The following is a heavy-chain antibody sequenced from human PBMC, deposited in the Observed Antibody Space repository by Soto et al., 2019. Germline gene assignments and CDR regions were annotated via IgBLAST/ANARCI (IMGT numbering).Heavy chain of an antibody. V-gene: IGHV1-46*01. J-gene: IGHJ4*02. CDR2: INPSDRST. Sequence: GASVKVSCKASGYTFTSYFIHWVRQAPGQGLEWMGIINPSDRSTSYARRFQGRVTMTRDTSTSTVYMELSSLRSEDTAVYYCARSFGVAAAGPFDYWGQGTLVTVSS. D-gene: IGHD6-13*01. CDR1: GYTFTSYF. CDR3: ARSFGVAAAGPFDY.